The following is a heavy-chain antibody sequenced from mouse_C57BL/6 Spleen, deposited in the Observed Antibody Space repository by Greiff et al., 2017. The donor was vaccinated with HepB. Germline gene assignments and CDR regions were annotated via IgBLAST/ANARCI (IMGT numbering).Heavy chain of an antibody. J-gene: IGHJ1*03. V-gene: IGHV5-17*01. CDR1: GFTFSDYG. CDR2: ISSGSSTI. Sequence: EVKLVESGGGLVKPGGSLKLSCAASGFTFSDYGMHWVRQAPEKGLEWVAYISSGSSTIYYADTVKGRFTISRDNAKNTLFLQITSLRSEDTAMYYCARNYGRQRVDWYFDVWGTGTTVTVSS. D-gene: IGHD1-1*01. CDR3: ARNYGRQRVDWYFDV.